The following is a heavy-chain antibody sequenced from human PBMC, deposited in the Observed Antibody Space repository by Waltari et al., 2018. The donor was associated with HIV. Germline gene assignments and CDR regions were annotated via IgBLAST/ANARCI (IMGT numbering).Heavy chain of an antibody. D-gene: IGHD5-18*01. CDR3: ASGSRRGHSHGIDY. J-gene: IGHJ4*02. Sequence: QVQLQESGPGLVKPSETLSLTCTVSGYSIESGYYWGWIRQPPGKALEWIGSSLHSGNTYYNPSLKSRLTISLDTSKFQVSLKLSSVTAADTAVYYCASGSRRGHSHGIDYWGQGTLVTVSS. V-gene: IGHV4-38-2*02. CDR2: SLHSGNT. CDR1: GYSIESGYY.